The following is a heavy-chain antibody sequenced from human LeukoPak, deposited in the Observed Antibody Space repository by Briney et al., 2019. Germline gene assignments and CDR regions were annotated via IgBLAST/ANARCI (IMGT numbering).Heavy chain of an antibody. CDR1: GFTFSSYG. V-gene: IGHV3-30*18. CDR2: ISYDGSNK. D-gene: IGHD3-22*01. CDR3: AKNPGDSSGYFDY. J-gene: IGHJ4*02. Sequence: PGRSLRLSCAASGFTFSSYGMHWVRQAPGKGLEWVAVISYDGSNKYYADSVKGRFTISRDNSKNTLYLQMNSLRAEDTAVYYCAKNPGDSSGYFDYWGQGTLVTVSS.